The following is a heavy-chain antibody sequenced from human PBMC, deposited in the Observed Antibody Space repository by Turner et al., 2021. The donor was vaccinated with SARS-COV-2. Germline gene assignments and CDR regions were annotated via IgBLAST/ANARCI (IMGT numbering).Heavy chain of an antibody. CDR3: ARHSPELRGDFFDY. D-gene: IGHD1-26*01. V-gene: IGHV4-39*01. CDR2: IYYSGST. J-gene: IGHJ4*02. CDR1: GGSISSSSYY. Sequence: LQLQESGPGLVKPSETLSLTCPVSGGSISSSSYYWGWIRQPPGKGLEWIGSIYYSGSTYNNASLKSRVTMSVDTSKNQFSLKLTSVTAADTAVYYCARHSPELRGDFFDYWGQGTLVTVSS.